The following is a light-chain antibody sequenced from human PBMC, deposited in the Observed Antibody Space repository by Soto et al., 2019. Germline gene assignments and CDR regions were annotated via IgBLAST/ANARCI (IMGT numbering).Light chain of an antibody. CDR2: GAS. CDR1: QSVSSN. J-gene: IGKJ2*01. V-gene: IGKV3-15*01. CDR3: QQYNNWPHT. Sequence: EIVMTQSPATLSVSPGEPATISCRASQSVSSNLAWYQQKPGQSPRLLIYGASTRATGIPARFSGSGSGTEFTLTISSLQSEGFAVYYWQQYNNWPHTFGQGTKLEIK.